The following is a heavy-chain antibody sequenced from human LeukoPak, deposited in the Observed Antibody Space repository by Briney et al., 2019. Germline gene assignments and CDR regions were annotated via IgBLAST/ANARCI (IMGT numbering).Heavy chain of an antibody. D-gene: IGHD5-12*01. Sequence: SETLSLIGTVSGGSISSYLWNWIRQPPGKGLEWIGYTHYSGSTNYNPSLKSRVTMSLDTSKNQFSLKLSSVTAADTAVYYCARGFRGYSGYDWYFDYWGQGILVTVSS. CDR1: GGSISSYL. V-gene: IGHV4-59*01. CDR3: ARGFRGYSGYDWYFDY. CDR2: THYSGST. J-gene: IGHJ4*02.